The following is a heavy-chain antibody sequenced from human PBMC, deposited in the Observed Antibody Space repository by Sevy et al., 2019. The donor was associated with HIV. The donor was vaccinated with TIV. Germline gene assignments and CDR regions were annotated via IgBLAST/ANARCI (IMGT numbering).Heavy chain of an antibody. J-gene: IGHJ4*02. CDR3: ARGWAYPDS. V-gene: IGHV3-7*03. Sequence: GVSLRLSCAASEFTFIKFAMSWVRQPPGKGLEWVASIKEDGSETYYVDSVKGRFTISRDNAKNSLFLQMNILRAEDTAVYYCARGWAYPDSWGQGSLVTVSS. CDR2: IKEDGSET. CDR1: EFTFIKFA.